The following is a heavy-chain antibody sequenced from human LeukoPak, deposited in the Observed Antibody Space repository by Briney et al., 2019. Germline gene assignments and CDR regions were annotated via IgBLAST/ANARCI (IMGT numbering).Heavy chain of an antibody. Sequence: GGSLRLSCAASGFTFSNYAMHWVRQAPGRGLEWVTVISSDGSNGYYAGSVKGRFTISRDNSQNTLYVQMSSLRPEDTAMYYCVREVTSGSFDSWGQGTLVTVSS. D-gene: IGHD1-26*01. J-gene: IGHJ4*02. V-gene: IGHV3-30*04. CDR3: VREVTSGSFDS. CDR1: GFTFSNYA. CDR2: ISSDGSNG.